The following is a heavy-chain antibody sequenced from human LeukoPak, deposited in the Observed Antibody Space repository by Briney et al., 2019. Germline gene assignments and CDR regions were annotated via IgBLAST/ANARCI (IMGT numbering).Heavy chain of an antibody. CDR1: GFTFSSYG. CDR3: AKDREVAYYYDSSGHSIDY. D-gene: IGHD3-22*01. Sequence: PGGSLRLSCAASGFTFSSYGMHWVRQAPGKGLEWVAFIRYDGSNKYYADSVKGRFTISRDNSKNTLYLQMNSLRAEDTAVYYCAKDREVAYYYDSSGHSIDYWGQGTLVTVSS. J-gene: IGHJ4*02. CDR2: IRYDGSNK. V-gene: IGHV3-30*02.